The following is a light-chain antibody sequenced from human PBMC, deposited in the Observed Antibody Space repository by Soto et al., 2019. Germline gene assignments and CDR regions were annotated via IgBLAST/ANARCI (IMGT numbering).Light chain of an antibody. J-gene: IGKJ4*01. CDR2: WAS. Sequence: DIVMTQSPDSLAVSLGERATINCGSSQSVLYSSNNKNYLAWYQQKPGQPPKLLIYWASTRESGVPDRFSGSGSGTDFTLTISSLQAEDVAVYYCQQYYTTPWLTFGGGTKVEIK. V-gene: IGKV4-1*01. CDR3: QQYYTTPWLT. CDR1: QSVLYSSNNKNY.